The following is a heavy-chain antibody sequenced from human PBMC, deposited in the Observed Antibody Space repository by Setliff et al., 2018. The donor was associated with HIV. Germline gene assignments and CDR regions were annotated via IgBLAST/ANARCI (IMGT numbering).Heavy chain of an antibody. Sequence: ASVKVSCKASGYTFTSYYMHWVRQAPGQGLEWMGIINPSGGSTSYAQKFQGRVTMTRDTSTSTVYMELSSLRSEDTAVYYCASGSGYCTKGDCYIGVHRTPDKYYFDSWGQGTLVTVSS. CDR3: ASGSGYCTKGDCYIGVHRTPDKYYFDS. V-gene: IGHV1-46*01. CDR2: INPSGGST. D-gene: IGHD2-8*01. J-gene: IGHJ4*02. CDR1: GYTFTSYY.